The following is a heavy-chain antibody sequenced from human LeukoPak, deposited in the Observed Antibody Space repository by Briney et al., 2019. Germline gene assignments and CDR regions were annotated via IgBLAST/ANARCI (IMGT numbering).Heavy chain of an antibody. CDR2: MYVSDNT. Sequence: SETLSLTCTVPGGSISNYYWSWIRQPAGKGLEWIGRMYVSDNTNYNPSLSQSPSLRSRVTLSVDTSKSQFCLTLTSVTAADTAVYYCARLPTFYGDYVTPDYWGQGTLVTVSS. V-gene: IGHV4-4*07. CDR3: ARLPTFYGDYVTPDY. D-gene: IGHD4-17*01. CDR1: GGSISNYY. J-gene: IGHJ4*02.